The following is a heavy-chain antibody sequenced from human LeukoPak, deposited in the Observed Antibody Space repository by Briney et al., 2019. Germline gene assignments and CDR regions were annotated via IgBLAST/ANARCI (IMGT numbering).Heavy chain of an antibody. CDR1: GFTFRKYW. CDR2: IKEDGSRE. V-gene: IGHV3-7*01. D-gene: IGHD1-1*01. J-gene: IGHJ4*02. CDR3: ATHSEYKSDI. Sequence: GGSLRLSCAASGFTFRKYWMSWVRQAPGKGLEWVANIKEDGSREYYVDSVKGRFTISRDNAKNSLYLQMDNLSAQDTAFYYCATHSEYKSDIWGQGTLVTVSP.